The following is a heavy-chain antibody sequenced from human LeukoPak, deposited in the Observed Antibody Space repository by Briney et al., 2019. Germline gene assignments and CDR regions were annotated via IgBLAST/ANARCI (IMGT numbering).Heavy chain of an antibody. J-gene: IGHJ3*02. CDR3: ARRAFYYYDSSGFYDAFDI. CDR1: GGSISNINNF. V-gene: IGHV4-39*01. CDR2: VFYAGST. D-gene: IGHD3-22*01. Sequence: PSETLSLTCTVSGGSISNINNFWGWIRQSPGKGLEWIGNVFYAGSTYYNPSLKSRVTISVDTSKNQFSLKLSSVTAADTAVYYCARRAFYYYDSSGFYDAFDIWGRGTMVTVSS.